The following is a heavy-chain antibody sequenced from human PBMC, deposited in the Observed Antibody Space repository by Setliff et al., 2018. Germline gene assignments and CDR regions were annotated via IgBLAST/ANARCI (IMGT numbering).Heavy chain of an antibody. CDR1: GGSVTESF. Sequence: ETLSLTCTVSGGSVTESFWSWIRQPAGRGLERIGRMIVSGGADYNPSLKSRVTMSVDSPNNKFSLNLSSVSAADTAVYYCARGPDLTAVGATYFYGMDVWGQGATVTVSS. CDR2: MIVSGGA. CDR3: ARGPDLTAVGATYFYGMDV. J-gene: IGHJ6*02. V-gene: IGHV4-4*07. D-gene: IGHD6-19*01.